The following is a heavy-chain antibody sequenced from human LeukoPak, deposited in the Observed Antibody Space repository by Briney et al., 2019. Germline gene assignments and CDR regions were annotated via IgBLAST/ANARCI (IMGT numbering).Heavy chain of an antibody. V-gene: IGHV3-48*04. D-gene: IGHD3-10*02. Sequence: TGGSLRLSCAASGFTFSSYSMNWVRQAPGKGLEWISYISSSSGTIYHADSVKGRFTISRDNAKNSLYLQMNSLRAEDTAVYYCAELGITMIGGVWGKGTTVTISS. CDR3: AELGITMIGGV. J-gene: IGHJ6*04. CDR2: ISSSSGTI. CDR1: GFTFSSYS.